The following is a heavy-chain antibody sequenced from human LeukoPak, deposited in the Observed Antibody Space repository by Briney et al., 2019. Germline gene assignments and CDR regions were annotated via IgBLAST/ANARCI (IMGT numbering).Heavy chain of an antibody. CDR2: ISSSSSYL. CDR1: GFTFSDYS. CDR3: ARERVPAALDY. D-gene: IGHD2-2*01. J-gene: IGHJ4*02. Sequence: GGSLRLSCAASGFTFSDYSMNWVRQAPGKGLEWVSSISSSSSYLYYADSVKGRFTISRDNAKNSLYLQMNSLRAEDTAVYYCARERVPAALDYWGQGTLVTVSS. V-gene: IGHV3-21*01.